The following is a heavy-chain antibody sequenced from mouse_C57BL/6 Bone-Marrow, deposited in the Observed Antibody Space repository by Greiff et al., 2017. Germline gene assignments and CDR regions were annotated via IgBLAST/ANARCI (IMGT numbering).Heavy chain of an antibody. Sequence: QVQLQQPGAELVRPGTSVKLSCKASGYTFTSYWMHWVKQRPGQGLEWIGVIEPSDSYTNYNQKFKDKATLTVDTSSSTAYMQLSSLTSEDSAVYYCARVITTVVANWYFDVWGTGTTVTVSA. CDR1: GYTFTSYW. V-gene: IGHV1-59*01. D-gene: IGHD1-1*01. CDR2: IEPSDSYT. J-gene: IGHJ1*03. CDR3: ARVITTVVANWYFDV.